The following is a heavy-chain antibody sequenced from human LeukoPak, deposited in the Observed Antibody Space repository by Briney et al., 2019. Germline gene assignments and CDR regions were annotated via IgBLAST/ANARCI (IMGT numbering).Heavy chain of an antibody. CDR1: GGSISSSSYY. J-gene: IGHJ4*02. Sequence: PSETLSLTCTVSGGSISSSSYYWGWIRQPPGKGLEWIGSIYYSGSTYYNPSLKSRVTISVDTSKNQFSLKLSSVTAADTAVYYCARYYDSSGPYDYWGQETLVTVSS. CDR2: IYYSGST. D-gene: IGHD3-22*01. CDR3: ARYYDSSGPYDY. V-gene: IGHV4-39*01.